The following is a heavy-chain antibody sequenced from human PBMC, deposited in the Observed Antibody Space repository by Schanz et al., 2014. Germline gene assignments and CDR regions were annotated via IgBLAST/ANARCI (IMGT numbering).Heavy chain of an antibody. D-gene: IGHD3-10*01. Sequence: QVHLVQSGAEVKEPGSSVKVSCKPSGGTFVTFFFTWVRQAPGQGPQWMGRISPLLGVANYAQEFQGRLTITADTSTSTAYMELRSLRSDDTAVYYCARFASLYEDYWGRGTLVTVSS. CDR2: ISPLLGVA. CDR1: GGTFVTFF. CDR3: ARFASLYEDY. V-gene: IGHV1-69*04. J-gene: IGHJ4*02.